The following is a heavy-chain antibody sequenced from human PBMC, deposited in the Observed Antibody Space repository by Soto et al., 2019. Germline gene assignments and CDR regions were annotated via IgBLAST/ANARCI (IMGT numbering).Heavy chain of an antibody. V-gene: IGHV4-4*02. D-gene: IGHD6-6*01. J-gene: IGHJ6*02. CDR3: ARAGIAARRDYYYYGMDV. Sequence: SETLSLTCAVSGGSISSSNWWSWVRQPPGKGLEWIGEIYHSGSTNYNPSLKSRVTISVDKSKNQFSLKLSSVTAAGTAVCYCARAGIAARRDYYYYGMDVWGQGTTVTVSS. CDR2: IYHSGST. CDR1: GGSISSSNW.